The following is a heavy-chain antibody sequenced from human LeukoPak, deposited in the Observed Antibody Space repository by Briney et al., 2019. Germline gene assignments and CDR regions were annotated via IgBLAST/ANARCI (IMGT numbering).Heavy chain of an antibody. CDR1: GGSFSGYY. V-gene: IGHV4-34*01. CDR2: INHSGST. J-gene: IGHJ6*02. D-gene: IGHD5-12*01. CDR3: ARGGYSGYVKKQFLYYYGMDV. Sequence: PSETLSLTCAVYGGSFSGYYWSWIRQPPGKGLEWIGEINHSGSTNYNPSLKSRVTISVDTSKNQFSLKLSSVTAADTAVYYCARGGYSGYVKKQFLYYYGMDVWGQGTTVTVSS.